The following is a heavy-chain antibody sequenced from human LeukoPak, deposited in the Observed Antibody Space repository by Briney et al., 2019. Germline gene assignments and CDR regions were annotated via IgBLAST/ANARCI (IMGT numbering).Heavy chain of an antibody. Sequence: SETLSLTCAVYGGSFSDYYWSWIRQPPGKGLEWIGEIKHSGSTNYNPSLKSRVAISVDTSKNQFSLKLSSVTAADTAVYYCARPGIAAAGSDYWGQGTLVTVSS. CDR1: GGSFSDYY. J-gene: IGHJ4*02. CDR2: IKHSGST. CDR3: ARPGIAAAGSDY. V-gene: IGHV4-34*01. D-gene: IGHD6-13*01.